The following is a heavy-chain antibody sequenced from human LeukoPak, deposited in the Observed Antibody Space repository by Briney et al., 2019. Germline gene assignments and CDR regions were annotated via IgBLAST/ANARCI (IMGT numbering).Heavy chain of an antibody. D-gene: IGHD6-6*01. CDR3: ARSSYSSSSSD. Sequence: GGSLRLSCAVSGFTFSGFWMSWSRQAPGKGLEWVASINSDGSEGYYADVVKGRFTISRDNAKNSLHLQINSLRAEDTAVYYCARSSYSSSSSDWGQGTMVTVSS. J-gene: IGHJ3*01. V-gene: IGHV3-7*03. CDR2: INSDGSEG. CDR1: GFTFSGFW.